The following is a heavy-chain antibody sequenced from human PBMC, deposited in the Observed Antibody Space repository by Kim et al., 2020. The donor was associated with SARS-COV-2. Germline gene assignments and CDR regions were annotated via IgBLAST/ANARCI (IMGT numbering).Heavy chain of an antibody. D-gene: IGHD6-13*01. V-gene: IGHV4-39*01. Sequence: SETLSLTCTVSGGSISSSSYYWGWIRQPPGKGLEWIGSIYYSGSTYYNPSLKSRVTISVDTSKNQFSLKLSSVTAADTAVYYCARHSSDSGIPFDPWGQGTLVTVSS. J-gene: IGHJ5*02. CDR2: IYYSGST. CDR1: GGSISSSSYY. CDR3: ARHSSDSGIPFDP.